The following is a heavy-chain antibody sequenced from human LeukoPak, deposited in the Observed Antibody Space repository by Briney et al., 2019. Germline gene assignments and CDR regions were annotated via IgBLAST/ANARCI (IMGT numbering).Heavy chain of an antibody. D-gene: IGHD6-19*01. CDR3: ARGVAVAGYYYYYYMDV. V-gene: IGHV4-61*02. CDR2: IYTSGST. Sequence: SETLSLTCTVSGGSISSGSYYWSWIRQPAGKGLEWIGRIYTSGSTNYNPSLKSRVTISVDTSKNQFSLKLSSVTAADTAVYYCARGVAVAGYYYYYYMDVWGKGTTVTISS. CDR1: GGSISSGSYY. J-gene: IGHJ6*03.